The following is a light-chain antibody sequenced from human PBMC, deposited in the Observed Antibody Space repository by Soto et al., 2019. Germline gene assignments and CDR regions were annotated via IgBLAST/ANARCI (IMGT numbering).Light chain of an antibody. Sequence: EIVMTQSPDILSVSPGERVTLSCRASQSVSSSLAWFLQKPGLPPRLLISDVSTRATGIPARFGGSGSGTEFTLTISSLQSEDFAVYYCQQYHKWPNTFGQGTKLEIK. CDR1: QSVSSS. CDR3: QQYHKWPNT. V-gene: IGKV3-15*01. CDR2: DVS. J-gene: IGKJ2*01.